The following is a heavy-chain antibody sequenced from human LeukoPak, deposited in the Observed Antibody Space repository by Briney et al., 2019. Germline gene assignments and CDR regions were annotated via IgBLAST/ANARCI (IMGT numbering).Heavy chain of an antibody. J-gene: IGHJ1*01. Sequence: GGSLRLSCAASGFSFSGHSMNWVRQAPGKGLEWVSSISGSSSYIYYADSVKGRFTISRDNAKNSLYLQMNSLRAEDTAVYYCARGYCSGGSCYPEYFQHWGQGTLVTVSS. CDR1: GFSFSGHS. CDR3: ARGYCSGGSCYPEYFQH. CDR2: ISGSSSYI. V-gene: IGHV3-21*01. D-gene: IGHD2-15*01.